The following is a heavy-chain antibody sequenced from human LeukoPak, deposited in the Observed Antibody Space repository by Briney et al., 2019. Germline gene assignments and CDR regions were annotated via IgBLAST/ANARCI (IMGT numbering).Heavy chain of an antibody. D-gene: IGHD6-6*01. CDR1: GFTFSSYA. CDR3: AREKYSSSSFDY. J-gene: IGHJ4*02. V-gene: IGHV3-21*01. CDR2: ISSSSSYI. Sequence: GGSLRLSCAASGFTFSSYAMSWVRQAPGKGLEWVSSISSSSSYIYYADSVKGRFTISRDNAKNSLYLQMNSLRAEDTAVYYCAREKYSSSSFDYWGQGTLVTVSS.